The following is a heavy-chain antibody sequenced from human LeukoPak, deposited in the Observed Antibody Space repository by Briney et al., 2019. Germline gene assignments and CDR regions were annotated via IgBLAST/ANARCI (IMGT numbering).Heavy chain of an antibody. D-gene: IGHD3-22*01. CDR1: GFTFSSYG. V-gene: IGHV3-23*01. CDR2: ISGSGGST. CDR3: VRDWGYDSSGYWQKYFDT. J-gene: IGHJ4*02. Sequence: GGTLRLSCAASGFTFSSYGMSWVRQAPGKGLEWVSAISGSGGSTGYADSVKGRFTISRDNAKNTVYLQMNSLRAEDTAVYYCVRDWGYDSSGYWQKYFDTWGQGTLVTVSS.